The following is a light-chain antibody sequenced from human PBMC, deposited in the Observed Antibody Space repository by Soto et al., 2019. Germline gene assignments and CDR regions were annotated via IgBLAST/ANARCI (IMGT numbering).Light chain of an antibody. V-gene: IGKV3-15*01. CDR2: GAS. J-gene: IGKJ1*01. Sequence: EILMTQSPATLSVSPGERATLSCRASQSLSNNLAWYQQKPGQAPRLLIYGASTRATDIPARFSGNGSGTEFTLTISSLQSEDFAVYYCHQYNIWPETFGQGTKVEIK. CDR3: HQYNIWPET. CDR1: QSLSNN.